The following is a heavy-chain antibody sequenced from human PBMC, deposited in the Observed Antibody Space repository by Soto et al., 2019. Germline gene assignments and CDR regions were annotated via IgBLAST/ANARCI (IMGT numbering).Heavy chain of an antibody. CDR2: IYSGGST. D-gene: IGHD3-3*01. Sequence: GGSLRLSCAASGFTVSSNYMSWVRQAPGKGLEWVSVIYSGGSTYYADSVKGRFTISRDNSKNTLYLQMNSLRAEDTAVYYCATSGPHYDFWSPYYYYYKDVWGKGTTVTVSS. CDR3: ATSGPHYDFWSPYYYYYKDV. J-gene: IGHJ6*03. CDR1: GFTVSSNY. V-gene: IGHV3-66*01.